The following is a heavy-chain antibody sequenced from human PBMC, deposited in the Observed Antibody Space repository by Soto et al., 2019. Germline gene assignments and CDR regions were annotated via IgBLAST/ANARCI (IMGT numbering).Heavy chain of an antibody. CDR2: IWYDGGNK. CDR1: GFTFSSYG. Sequence: GGSLRLSCAASGFTFSSYGMHWVRQAPGKGLEWVAVIWYDGGNKYYADSVKGRFTISRDNSKNTLYLQMNSLRAEDTAVYYCARDLVAAAGTGDYWGQGTLVTVSS. V-gene: IGHV3-33*01. D-gene: IGHD6-13*01. CDR3: ARDLVAAAGTGDY. J-gene: IGHJ4*02.